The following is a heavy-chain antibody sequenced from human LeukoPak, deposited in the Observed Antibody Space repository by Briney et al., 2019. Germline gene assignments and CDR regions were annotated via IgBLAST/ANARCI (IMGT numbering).Heavy chain of an antibody. Sequence: PGGSLRLSCAASGFTFRTYWMSWVRQAPGKWMGWVANIKPDGSETKYVDSVKGRFTVSRDNAQSSLYLQMNSLRAEDTAVYYCARDRGDSSTSWNYWGQGTLVTVSS. D-gene: IGHD6-19*01. CDR1: GFTFRTYW. CDR3: ARDRGDSSTSWNY. V-gene: IGHV3-7*01. CDR2: IKPDGSET. J-gene: IGHJ4*02.